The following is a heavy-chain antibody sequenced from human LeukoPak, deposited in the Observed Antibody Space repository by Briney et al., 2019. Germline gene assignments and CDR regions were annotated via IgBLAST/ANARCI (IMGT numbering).Heavy chain of an antibody. Sequence: GGSLRLSCAASGFAVSSNYMSWVRQAPAQGVEWVSIIYSVGSTYYADSVKGRFTISRDNSKNTLYLQMNTLRAEDTAIYYCARGGSGLYSVSSAFDIWGQGTMVTVSS. V-gene: IGHV3-53*01. D-gene: IGHD5/OR15-5a*01. CDR1: GFAVSSNY. CDR2: IYSVGST. CDR3: ARGGSGLYSVSSAFDI. J-gene: IGHJ3*02.